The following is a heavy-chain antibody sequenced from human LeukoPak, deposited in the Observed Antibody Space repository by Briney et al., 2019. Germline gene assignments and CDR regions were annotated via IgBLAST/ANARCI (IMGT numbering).Heavy chain of an antibody. J-gene: IGHJ3*02. CDR1: GFTFSSYS. CDR2: ISSSSSTI. D-gene: IGHD6-19*01. CDR3: ARDGVFAVAGKGGQDAFDI. V-gene: IGHV3-48*01. Sequence: PGGSLRLACAASGFTFSSYSMNWVRQAPGKGLEWVSYISSSSSTIYYADSVKGRFTISRDNAKNSLYLQMNSLRAEDTAVYYCARDGVFAVAGKGGQDAFDIWGQGTMVTVSS.